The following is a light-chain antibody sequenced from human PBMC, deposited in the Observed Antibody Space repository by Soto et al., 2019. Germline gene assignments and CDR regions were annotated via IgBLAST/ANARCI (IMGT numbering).Light chain of an antibody. J-gene: IGKJ2*01. V-gene: IGKV1-5*03. CDR3: QQFNSVPYT. CDR1: RSAGEW. Sequence: DIQMTQSPSTLSASVGDRVTITCRASRSAGEWLAWYQQKPGKPPKLLIYEVSRLHSGVPSRFSAGGSETEFSLTTDSLQPDDFAIYYCQQFNSVPYTFGPGTKVEIK. CDR2: EVS.